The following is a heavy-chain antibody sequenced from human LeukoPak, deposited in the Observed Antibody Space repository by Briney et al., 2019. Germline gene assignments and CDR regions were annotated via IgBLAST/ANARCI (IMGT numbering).Heavy chain of an antibody. V-gene: IGHV1-8*03. Sequence: ASVKVSCKASGYTFTSYDINWVRQATGQGLEWMGWMNPNSGNTGYAQKFQGRVTITRNTSISTAYMELSSLRSEDTAVYYCARGGPTVRAFYYYYMDVWGKGTTVTVSS. CDR1: GYTFTSYD. CDR2: MNPNSGNT. J-gene: IGHJ6*03. CDR3: ARGGPTVRAFYYYYMDV. D-gene: IGHD4-11*01.